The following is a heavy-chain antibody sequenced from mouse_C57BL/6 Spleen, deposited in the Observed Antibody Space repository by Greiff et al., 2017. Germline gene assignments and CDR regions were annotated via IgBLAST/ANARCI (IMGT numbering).Heavy chain of an antibody. Sequence: VQLQQPGAELVKPGASVKMSCKASGYTFTSYWITWVKQRPGQGLEWIGDIYPGSGSTNYNEKFKSKATLTVDTSSSTAYMQLSSLTSEDSAVDYCARGEGAYGNYAYWGQGTLVTVSA. D-gene: IGHD2-1*01. CDR3: ARGEGAYGNYAY. V-gene: IGHV1-55*01. CDR2: IYPGSGST. J-gene: IGHJ3*01. CDR1: GYTFTSYW.